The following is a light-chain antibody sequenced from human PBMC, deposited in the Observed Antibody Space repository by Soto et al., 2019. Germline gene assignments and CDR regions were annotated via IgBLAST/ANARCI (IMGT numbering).Light chain of an antibody. V-gene: IGKV3D-15*02. CDR2: GAS. J-gene: IGKJ5*01. Sequence: DIVMMQPHATLSVSPGERATLSYKASQSVTSNLAWYQQKPGQAPILLIYGASSRATGIPDRFSGSGSGTDFTLTISRLETEDVAVFYCQQYGTSEIIFGQGTRLEI. CDR1: QSVTSN. CDR3: QQYGTSEII.